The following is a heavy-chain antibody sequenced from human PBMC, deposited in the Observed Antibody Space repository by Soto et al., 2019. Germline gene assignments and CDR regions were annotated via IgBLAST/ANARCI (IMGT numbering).Heavy chain of an antibody. V-gene: IGHV3-23*01. Sequence: GGSLRLSCAASGFTFRSNAMSWVRQAPGKGLEWVSGLTGVGTSTYYADAVKGRFTVSRDNSRSTLFLQMNSLRAEDTAVYYCAKDHGQWPTLAMDTWGQGILVTVSS. D-gene: IGHD6-19*01. CDR1: GFTFRSNA. CDR3: AKDHGQWPTLAMDT. CDR2: LTGVGTST. J-gene: IGHJ5*02.